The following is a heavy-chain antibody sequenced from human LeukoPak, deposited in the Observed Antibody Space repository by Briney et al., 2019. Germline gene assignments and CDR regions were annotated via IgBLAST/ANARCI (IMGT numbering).Heavy chain of an antibody. CDR2: ISYDGSKK. Sequence: GGSLRLSCAASGFTFSTYAMHWVRQAPGKGLEWMAVISYDGSKKYYADSVKGRFTISRDNFKNILYLQMNSLRPEDTAVYYCARGGASRPMTPPDYWGQGTLVTVSS. J-gene: IGHJ4*02. D-gene: IGHD3-22*01. CDR1: GFTFSTYA. CDR3: ARGGASRPMTPPDY. V-gene: IGHV3-30*04.